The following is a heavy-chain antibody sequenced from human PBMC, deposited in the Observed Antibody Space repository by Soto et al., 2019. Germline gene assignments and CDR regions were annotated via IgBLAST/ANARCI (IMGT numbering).Heavy chain of an antibody. CDR2: IYYSGST. CDR1: GGSISSGGYY. CDR3: ARDPSVVAVAGTFRYYYYYGMDV. D-gene: IGHD6-19*01. Sequence: SETLSLTCTVSGGSISSGGYYWSWIRQHPGKGLEWIGYIYYSGSTYYNPSLKSRVTISVDTSKNQFSLKLSSVTAADTAVYYCARDPSVVAVAGTFRYYYYYGMDVWGQGTTVTVSS. V-gene: IGHV4-31*03. J-gene: IGHJ6*02.